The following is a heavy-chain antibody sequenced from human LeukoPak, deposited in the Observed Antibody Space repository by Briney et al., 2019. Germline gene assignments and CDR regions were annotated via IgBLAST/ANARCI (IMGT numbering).Heavy chain of an antibody. CDR1: GYTFTSYY. V-gene: IGHV1-46*01. Sequence: ASVKVSCKASGYTFTSYYMYWVRQAPGQGLEWMGIINPNRGSTNYAQKFQGRVTMTRDMSTSTVYMELSSLRSEDTAVYYCATGAHVRVYDSNPYYGHYWGQGTLVTVSS. CDR2: INPNRGST. D-gene: IGHD3-22*01. CDR3: ATGAHVRVYDSNPYYGHY. J-gene: IGHJ4*02.